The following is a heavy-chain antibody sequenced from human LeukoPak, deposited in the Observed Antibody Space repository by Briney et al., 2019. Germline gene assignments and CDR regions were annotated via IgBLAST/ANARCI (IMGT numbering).Heavy chain of an antibody. CDR1: GGSISSGGYY. D-gene: IGHD5-24*01. Sequence: SQTLSLTCTVSGGSISSGGYYWSWIRQHPGKGLGWIGYIYYSGSTYYNPSLKSRVTISVDTSKNQFSLKLSSVTAADTAVYYCARVGVEMATIRFFVRAFDIWGQGTMVTVSS. CDR2: IYYSGST. V-gene: IGHV4-31*03. J-gene: IGHJ3*02. CDR3: ARVGVEMATIRFFVRAFDI.